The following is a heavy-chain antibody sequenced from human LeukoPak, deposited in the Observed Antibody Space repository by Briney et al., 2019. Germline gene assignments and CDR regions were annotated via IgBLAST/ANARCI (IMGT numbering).Heavy chain of an antibody. CDR1: GYTFTGYY. Sequence: ASVKVSCKASGYTFTGYYMHWVRQAPGQGLEWMGWINPNSGGTNYAQKFQGRVTMTRNTSISTAYMELSRLRSDDTAVYYCAREGTWGNWFDPWGQGTLVTVSS. CDR3: AREGTWGNWFDP. V-gene: IGHV1-2*02. CDR2: INPNSGGT. D-gene: IGHD7-27*01. J-gene: IGHJ5*02.